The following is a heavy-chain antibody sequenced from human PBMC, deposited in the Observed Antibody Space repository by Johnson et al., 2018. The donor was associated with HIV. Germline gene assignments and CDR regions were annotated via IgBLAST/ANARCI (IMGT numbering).Heavy chain of an antibody. J-gene: IGHJ3*02. CDR2: IHYDGTKK. V-gene: IGHV3-30*02. CDR1: GFTFSSYG. Sequence: QVQLVVSGGGVAQRGGSLRLSCAASGFTFSSYGMHWVRQAPGKGLEWVATIHYDGTKKEYAESVKGRFTISRDNSKKTVYMQMNSLRDEDTAVYYCTKDLVSWNGIWREAFDIWGQGTMVTVS. D-gene: IGHD1-1*01. CDR3: TKDLVSWNGIWREAFDI.